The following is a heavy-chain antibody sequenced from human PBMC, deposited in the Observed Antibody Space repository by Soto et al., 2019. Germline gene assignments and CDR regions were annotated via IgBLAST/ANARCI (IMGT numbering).Heavy chain of an antibody. CDR3: TRIVWGFTSIAVAGTASGNWFDP. J-gene: IGHJ5*02. Sequence: HPGGSLRLSCTASGFTFGDYAMSWVRQAPGKGLEWVGFIRSKAYGGTTEYAASVKGRFTISRDDSKSIAYLQMNSLKTEDTAVYYCTRIVWGFTSIAVAGTASGNWFDPWRQGTLVTVSS. CDR2: IRSKAYGGTT. V-gene: IGHV3-49*04. CDR1: GFTFGDYA. D-gene: IGHD6-19*01.